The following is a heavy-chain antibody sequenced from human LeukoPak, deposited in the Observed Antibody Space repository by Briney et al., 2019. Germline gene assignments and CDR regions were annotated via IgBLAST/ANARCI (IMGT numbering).Heavy chain of an antibody. Sequence: GGSLRLSCAASGFTFSNYAMTWVRQAPGKGLEGVSAISGSGDSTHYADSVKGRFTISRNNSKNTLYLQMNRLRAEETAVYYCAKGCSSTNCYTSDYWGQGNPVTVSS. J-gene: IGHJ4*02. D-gene: IGHD2-2*02. CDR3: AKGCSSTNCYTSDY. CDR1: GFTFSNYA. V-gene: IGHV3-23*01. CDR2: ISGSGDST.